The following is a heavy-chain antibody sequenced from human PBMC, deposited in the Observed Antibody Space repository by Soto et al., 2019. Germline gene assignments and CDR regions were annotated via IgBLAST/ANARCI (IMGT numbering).Heavy chain of an antibody. V-gene: IGHV4-4*02. CDR2: VFHSGSV. Sequence: PSETLSLTCAVSGDSINNYYWWHWVRQSPGKGLEWIGEVFHSGSVNYNPSLKSRVTISIDESKNQFSLNLISVTAADTAVYFCARNSLYSMIFWGPGITVTVFS. D-gene: IGHD3-16*01. J-gene: IGHJ6*02. CDR3: ARNSLYSMIF. CDR1: GDSINNYYW.